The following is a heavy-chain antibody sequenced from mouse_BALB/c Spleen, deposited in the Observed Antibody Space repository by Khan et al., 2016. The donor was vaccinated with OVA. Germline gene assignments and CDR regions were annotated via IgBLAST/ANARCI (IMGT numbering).Heavy chain of an antibody. Sequence: QIQLVQSGPELKKPGETVKISCKASGYTFTNYGMNWVKQSPGQALKWMGWINTYTGEPTYADDFKGRFAFSLETSANTAYLQINNLKNEDTATYFCARPPYFSYTLDHWGQGTSVTVSS. V-gene: IGHV9-3-1*01. CDR1: GYTFTNYG. J-gene: IGHJ4*01. D-gene: IGHD2-10*01. CDR2: INTYTGEP. CDR3: ARPPYFSYTLDH.